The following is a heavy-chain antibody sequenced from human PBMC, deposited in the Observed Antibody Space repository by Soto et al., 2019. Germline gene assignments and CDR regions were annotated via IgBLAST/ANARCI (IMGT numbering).Heavy chain of an antibody. CDR2: ISGSGGST. V-gene: IGHV3-23*01. Sequence: EVQLLESGGGLVQPGGSLRLSCAASGFTFSSYAMSWVRQAPGKGLEWVSAISGSGGSTYYADSVKGRFTISRDNSKNTLYLQMNSLRAEDKAVYYCARTFGVVTAPWFDPWGQGTLVTVSS. J-gene: IGHJ5*02. CDR1: GFTFSSYA. D-gene: IGHD3-3*01. CDR3: ARTFGVVTAPWFDP.